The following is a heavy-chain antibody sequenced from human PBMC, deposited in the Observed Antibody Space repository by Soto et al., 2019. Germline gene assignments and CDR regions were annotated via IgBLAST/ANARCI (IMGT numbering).Heavy chain of an antibody. CDR3: ARDRGANGAYFDY. J-gene: IGHJ4*02. V-gene: IGHV4-59*01. CDR1: GGSINSNY. CDR2: IYYSGST. D-gene: IGHD3-10*01. Sequence: PSETLSLTCTVSGGSINSNYWSWIRQPPGKGLEWIGYIYYSGSTNYNPSLKSRVTISVDTSKKQFYLKLNSVTAADTAVCYCARDRGANGAYFDYWGQGTLVTVSS.